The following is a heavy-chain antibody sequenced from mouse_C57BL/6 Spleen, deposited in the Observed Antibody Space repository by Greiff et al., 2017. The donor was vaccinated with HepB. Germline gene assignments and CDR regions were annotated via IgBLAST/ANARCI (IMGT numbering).Heavy chain of an antibody. CDR1: GFNIKDYY. Sequence: VQLQQSGAELVKPGASVKLSCTASGFNIKDYYMHWVKQRTEQGLEWIGRIDPEDGDTKYAPKFQGKATITAEPSSNTAYLQLSSLTSEDTAVYYCARYGYGSSTCFAYWGQGTLVTVSA. V-gene: IGHV14-2*01. D-gene: IGHD1-1*01. J-gene: IGHJ3*01. CDR2: IDPEDGDT. CDR3: ARYGYGSSTCFAY.